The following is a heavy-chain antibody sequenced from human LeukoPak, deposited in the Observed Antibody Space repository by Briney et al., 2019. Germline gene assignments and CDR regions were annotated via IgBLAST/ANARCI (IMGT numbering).Heavy chain of an antibody. V-gene: IGHV3-74*01. CDR2: INSDGSST. CDR1: GFTFSSYW. Sequence: PGGSLRLSCAASGFTFSSYWMHWVRHAPGKGLVWVSRINSDGSSTSYADSVKGRFTISRDNAKNTLYLQMNSLRAEDTAVYYCARVTYYYDSSGSMSTAFDIWGQGTMVTVSS. CDR3: ARVTYYYDSSGSMSTAFDI. J-gene: IGHJ3*02. D-gene: IGHD3-22*01.